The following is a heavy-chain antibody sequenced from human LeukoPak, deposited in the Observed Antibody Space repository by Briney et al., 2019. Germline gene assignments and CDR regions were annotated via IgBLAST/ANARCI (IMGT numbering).Heavy chain of an antibody. CDR1: GGSISSYY. D-gene: IGHD2-2*02. J-gene: IGHJ3*02. CDR2: IYYSGNT. V-gene: IGHV4-59*01. CDR3: ARSPLYEYDAFDI. Sequence: PSETVSLTCTVSGGSISSYYWSWIRQPPGKGLEWIGYIYYSGNTNYNPSLKSRVTISVDTSKNQFSLKLSSVTAADTAVYYCARSPLYEYDAFDIWGQGTMVTVSS.